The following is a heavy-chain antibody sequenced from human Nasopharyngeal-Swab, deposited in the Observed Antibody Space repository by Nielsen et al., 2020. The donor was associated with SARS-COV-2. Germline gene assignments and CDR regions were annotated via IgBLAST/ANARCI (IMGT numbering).Heavy chain of an antibody. CDR2: IYWDDDK. CDR3: ARHIVATIFDY. J-gene: IGHJ4*02. Sequence: SGPTLVKPTQTLTLTCTFSGFSLSTSGVGVGWIRQPPGKALEWLALIYWDDDKRYSPLLKSRLTITKDTSKNQVVLTMTNMDPVDTATYYCARHIVATIFDYWGQGTLVTVSS. CDR1: GFSLSTSGVG. D-gene: IGHD5-12*01. V-gene: IGHV2-5*02.